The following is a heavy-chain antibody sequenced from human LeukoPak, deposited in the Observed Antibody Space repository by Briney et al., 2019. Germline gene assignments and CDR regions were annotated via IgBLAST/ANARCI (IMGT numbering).Heavy chain of an antibody. CDR1: GDSVFSNSS. V-gene: IGHV6-1*01. D-gene: IGHD5-18*01. CDR3: VRGGQGDGHSADEGFDI. Sequence: SQTLSLTCAISGDSVFSNSSWHWIRQSPSRGLEWLGRTYYRSNWYNDYGVSVKSRININPDTSKNLFSLQLSSVTPEDTAVYYCVRGGQGDGHSADEGFDIWGQGTMVTVS. J-gene: IGHJ3*02. CDR2: TYYRSNWYN.